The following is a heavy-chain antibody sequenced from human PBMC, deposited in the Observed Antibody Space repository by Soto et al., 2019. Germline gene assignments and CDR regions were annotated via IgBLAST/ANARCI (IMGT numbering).Heavy chain of an antibody. CDR3: ARDIVVVPAAPGGAFAI. D-gene: IGHD2-2*01. V-gene: IGHV1-18*01. J-gene: IGHJ3*02. Sequence: ASVKVSCKASGYTFTSYGISWVRQAPGQGLEWMGWISAYNGNTNYAQKLQGRVTMTTDTSTSTAYMELRSLRSDDTAVYYCARDIVVVPAAPGGAFAIWGQGTMVTVSS. CDR2: ISAYNGNT. CDR1: GYTFTSYG.